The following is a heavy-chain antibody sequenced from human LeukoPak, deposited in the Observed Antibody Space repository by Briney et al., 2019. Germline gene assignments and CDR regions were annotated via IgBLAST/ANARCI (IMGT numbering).Heavy chain of an antibody. CDR1: GFTFSSYW. V-gene: IGHV3-7*01. CDR3: ARALGGAAAGTLIDY. J-gene: IGHJ4*02. Sequence: GGSLRLSCAASGFTFSSYWMSWVRQAPGKGLERVANIKQDGSEKYYVDSVKGRFTISRDNAKNSLYLQMNSLRAEDTAVYYCARALGGAAAGTLIDYWGQGTLVTVSS. D-gene: IGHD6-13*01. CDR2: IKQDGSEK.